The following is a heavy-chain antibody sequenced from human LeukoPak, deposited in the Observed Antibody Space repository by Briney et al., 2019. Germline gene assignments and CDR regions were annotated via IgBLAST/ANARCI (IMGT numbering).Heavy chain of an antibody. CDR1: GGTFSSYA. V-gene: IGHV1-69*13. J-gene: IGHJ4*02. D-gene: IGHD5-18*01. CDR2: IIPIFGTA. Sequence: SVNVSCKASGGTFSSYAISWVRQAPGQGLEWMGGIIPIFGTANYAQKFQGRVTITADESTSTAYMELSSLRSEDTAVYYCARGSPISYGIYDYWDQGTLVTVSS. CDR3: ARGSPISYGIYDY.